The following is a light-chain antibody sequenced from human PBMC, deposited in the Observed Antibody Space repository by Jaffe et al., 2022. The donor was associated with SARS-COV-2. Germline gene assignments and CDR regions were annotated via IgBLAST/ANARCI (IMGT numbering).Light chain of an antibody. CDR3: QQYGSSPPYT. V-gene: IGKV3-20*01. Sequence: EIVLTQSPGTLSLSPGERATLSCRASQNFSSTYLAWYQQKPGQAPKLLIYGAGSRPTGIPERFSGSGSGTDFTLTISRLEPEDFAVYYCQQYGSSPPYTFGQGTKLEIK. CDR2: GAG. J-gene: IGKJ2*01. CDR1: QNFSSTY.